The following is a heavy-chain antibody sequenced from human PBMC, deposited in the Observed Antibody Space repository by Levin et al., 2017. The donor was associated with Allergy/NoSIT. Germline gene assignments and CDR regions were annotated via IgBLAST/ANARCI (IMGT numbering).Heavy chain of an antibody. CDR1: GGSISSYY. CDR3: AGEVEQQLEPDTFFDY. J-gene: IGHJ4*02. D-gene: IGHD6-13*01. CDR2: IYTSGST. V-gene: IGHV4-4*07. Sequence: SETLSLTCTVSGGSISSYYWSWIRQPAGKGLEWIGRIYTSGSTNYNPSLKSRVTMSVDTSKNQFSLNLSSVTAADTAVYYWAGEVEQQLEPDTFFDYWGQGTLVTVSS.